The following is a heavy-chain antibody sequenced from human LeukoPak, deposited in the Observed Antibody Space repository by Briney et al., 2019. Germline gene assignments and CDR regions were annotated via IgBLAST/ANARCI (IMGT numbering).Heavy chain of an antibody. D-gene: IGHD5-12*01. CDR3: AKDSGYSAYDLNAPNDY. Sequence: PGGSLRLSCAASGFTFSSYAMSWVRQAPGKGLEWVSAISGSGGSTYYADSVKGRFTISRDNSKNTLYLQMNSLRAEDTAVYYCAKDSGYSAYDLNAPNDYWGQGTLVTVSS. J-gene: IGHJ4*02. V-gene: IGHV3-23*01. CDR1: GFTFSSYA. CDR2: ISGSGGST.